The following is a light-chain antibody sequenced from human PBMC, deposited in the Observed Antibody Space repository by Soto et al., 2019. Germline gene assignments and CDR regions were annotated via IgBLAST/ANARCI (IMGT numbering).Light chain of an antibody. J-gene: IGKJ2*01. CDR3: QQYGGSPRT. V-gene: IGKV3-20*01. Sequence: IVLTQSPGTLSLSPGERATLSCRASQSISKYLAWYQQRPGQSPRLLIYAASSRATGVPDRFTGGGSATDFTLTVSRLEPEDFAVYYCQQYGGSPRTFCQGTKLEIK. CDR2: AAS. CDR1: QSISKY.